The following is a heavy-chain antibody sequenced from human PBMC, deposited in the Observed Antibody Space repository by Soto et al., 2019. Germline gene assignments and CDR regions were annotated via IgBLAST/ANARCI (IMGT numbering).Heavy chain of an antibody. J-gene: IGHJ4*02. V-gene: IGHV3-7*03. Sequence: EVRRRRPGAVGGRSYRTTGRSWGRQARGKGLEWLASRNQDGSATYYGDSVKGRCTSSRDKGKNSQYLQMNSLKAEDAATDDDARDRAPNSLYYWDQRSLFTISS. CDR2: RNQDGSAT. CDR1: GRSYRTTG. CDR3: ARDRAPNSLYY. D-gene: IGHD7-27*01.